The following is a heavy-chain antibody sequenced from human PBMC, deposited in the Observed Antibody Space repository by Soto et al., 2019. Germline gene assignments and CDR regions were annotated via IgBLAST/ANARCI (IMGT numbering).Heavy chain of an antibody. CDR2: ISGSGGST. CDR1: GFTFSSYA. V-gene: IGHV3-23*01. Sequence: GGSLRLSCAASGFTFSSYAMSWVRQAPGKGLEWVSAISGSGGSTYYADSVKVRFTISRDNSKNTLYLQMNSLRAVDTAVYYCAKDLYYYDSSGYYYWGQGTLVTVSS. J-gene: IGHJ4*02. CDR3: AKDLYYYDSSGYYY. D-gene: IGHD3-22*01.